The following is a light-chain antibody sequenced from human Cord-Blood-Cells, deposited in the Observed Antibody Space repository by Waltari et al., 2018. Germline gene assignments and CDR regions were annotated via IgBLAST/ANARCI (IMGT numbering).Light chain of an antibody. Sequence: DIVMTQSPDSLAGSVGERDTITCKSSQSVLYSSNNKNYLAWYQQKPGQPPKLLIYWVSTRESGVPARFSGSGSGTDFTLTISSLQAEDVAVYYCQQYYSTPPSFGQGTKLEIK. V-gene: IGKV4-1*01. CDR2: WVS. CDR1: QSVLYSSNNKNY. J-gene: IGKJ2*03. CDR3: QQYYSTPPS.